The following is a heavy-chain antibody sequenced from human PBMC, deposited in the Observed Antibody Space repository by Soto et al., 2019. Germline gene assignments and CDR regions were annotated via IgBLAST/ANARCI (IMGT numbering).Heavy chain of an antibody. Sequence: GGSLRVSCAASGFTFSGYVMSWVRQAPGKGLEWISIISGSGGSTYYADSVKGRFTISRDNSNNTVYLQMHSLRADDTAVYYCAKNGCGGDCYSSVAGNWFDPWGQGTLVTVSS. D-gene: IGHD2-21*02. V-gene: IGHV3-23*01. CDR3: AKNGCGGDCYSSVAGNWFDP. J-gene: IGHJ5*01. CDR2: ISGSGGST. CDR1: GFTFSGYV.